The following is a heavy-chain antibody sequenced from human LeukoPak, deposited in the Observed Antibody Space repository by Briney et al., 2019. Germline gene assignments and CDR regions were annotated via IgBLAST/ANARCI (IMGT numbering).Heavy chain of an antibody. D-gene: IGHD3-9*01. CDR2: IYYSGST. V-gene: IGHV4-59*12. Sequence: PSETLSLTCTVSGGSISSYYWSWIRQPPGKGLEWIGYIYYSGSTNYNPSLKSRVTISVDTSKNQFSLKLSSVTAADTAVYYCARALRGVLRYFDWLLFDYWGQGTLVTVSS. CDR3: ARALRGVLRYFDWLLFDY. J-gene: IGHJ4*02. CDR1: GGSISSYY.